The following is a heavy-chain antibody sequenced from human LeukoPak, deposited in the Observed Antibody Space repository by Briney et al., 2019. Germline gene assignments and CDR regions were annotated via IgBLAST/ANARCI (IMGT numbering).Heavy chain of an antibody. V-gene: IGHV3-48*02. J-gene: IGHJ3*02. CDR1: GFTLSSYS. CDR3: ARDLHYAFDI. CDR2: IYSSDTT. D-gene: IGHD3-10*01. Sequence: PGGSLRLSCAASGFTLSSYSMNRVRQAPGKGLEWVSHIYSSDTTYADSVKGRFTISRDNAKNSLYLQMNSLRDEDTAVYYCARDLHYAFDIWGQGTMVTASS.